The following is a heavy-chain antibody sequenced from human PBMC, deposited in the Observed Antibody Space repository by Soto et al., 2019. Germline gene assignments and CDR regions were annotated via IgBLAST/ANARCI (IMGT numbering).Heavy chain of an antibody. V-gene: IGHV1-8*01. D-gene: IGHD3-3*01. J-gene: IGHJ6*02. CDR1: GYTFTSYD. Sequence: ASVKVSCKASGYTFTSYDINWVRQATGQGLEWMGWMNPNSGNTGYAQKVQGRVTMTRNTSISTAYMELSSLRSEDTAVYYCARFVYHVLRFLEWLSPCCMDVWGQGTTVTVSS. CDR2: MNPNSGNT. CDR3: ARFVYHVLRFLEWLSPCCMDV.